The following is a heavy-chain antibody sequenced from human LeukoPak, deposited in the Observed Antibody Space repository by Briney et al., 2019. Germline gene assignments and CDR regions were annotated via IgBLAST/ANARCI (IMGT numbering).Heavy chain of an antibody. CDR2: INPSGGST. J-gene: IGHJ4*02. CDR1: GYTFTGYY. CDR3: AAVGSLFDY. V-gene: IGHV1-46*01. D-gene: IGHD2-15*01. Sequence: ASVKVSCKASGYTFTGYYMHWVRQAPGQGLEWMGIINPSGGSTSYAQKFQGRVTMTRDTSTSTAYMELSSLRSEDTAVYYCAAVGSLFDYWGQGTLVTVSS.